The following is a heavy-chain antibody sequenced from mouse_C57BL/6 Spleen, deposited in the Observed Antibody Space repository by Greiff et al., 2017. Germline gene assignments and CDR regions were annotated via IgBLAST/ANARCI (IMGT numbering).Heavy chain of an antibody. Sequence: QVQLQQPGAELVKPGASVKLSCKASGYTFTSYWMPWVKQRPGKGLEWIGMIHPNSGSTNYNEKFKSKATLTVDKSSSTAYIQLSCLTSEDSAVYYCARSDPYFDYWGQGTTLTVSS. CDR3: ARSDPYFDY. CDR1: GYTFTSYW. J-gene: IGHJ2*01. V-gene: IGHV1-64*01. CDR2: IHPNSGST.